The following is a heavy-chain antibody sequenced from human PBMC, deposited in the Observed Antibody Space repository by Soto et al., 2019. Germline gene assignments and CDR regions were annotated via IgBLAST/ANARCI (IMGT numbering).Heavy chain of an antibody. CDR1: GFSLSTSGVG. CDR2: IYWDDDK. D-gene: IGHD2-15*01. Sequence: QITLKESGPTLVKPTQTLTRTSTFSGFSLSTSGVGVGWIHQPPGKALEWLALIYWDDDKRYSPSLQNRLTITKDTSKNQVVLTMTNMDPVDTDTYYCAHRPMHFTNAAFDPWGQGTLVTVSS. V-gene: IGHV2-5*02. CDR3: AHRPMHFTNAAFDP. J-gene: IGHJ5*02.